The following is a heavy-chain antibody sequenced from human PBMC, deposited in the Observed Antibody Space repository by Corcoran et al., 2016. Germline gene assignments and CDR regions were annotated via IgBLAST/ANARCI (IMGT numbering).Heavy chain of an antibody. CDR2: ISAYNGNT. J-gene: IGHJ4*02. CDR3: ARDEVTDFWSGYGFDY. V-gene: IGHV1-18*01. D-gene: IGHD3-3*01. CDR1: GYTFTSYG. Sequence: QVQLVQSGAEVKKPGASVKVSCKASGYTFTSYGISWVRQAPGQGLEWMGWISAYNGNTNYAQKLQGRVTMTTDTSTSTAYMELRSLRSDDTAVYYGARDEVTDFWSGYGFDYWGQGTLVTVSS.